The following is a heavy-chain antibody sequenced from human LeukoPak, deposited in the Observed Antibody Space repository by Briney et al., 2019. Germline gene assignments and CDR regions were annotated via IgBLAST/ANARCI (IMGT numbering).Heavy chain of an antibody. D-gene: IGHD3-3*01. CDR3: AKGTSWSGYSDAFDI. Sequence: GGSLRLSCAASGFTVSSNYMSWVRQPPGKGLEWLAVTSYDGSDKYYADSVKGRFTISRDNSKNTLYLQMNSLRAEDTAVYYCAKGTSWSGYSDAFDIWGQGTMVTVSS. CDR1: GFTVSSNY. CDR2: TSYDGSDK. J-gene: IGHJ3*02. V-gene: IGHV3-30*18.